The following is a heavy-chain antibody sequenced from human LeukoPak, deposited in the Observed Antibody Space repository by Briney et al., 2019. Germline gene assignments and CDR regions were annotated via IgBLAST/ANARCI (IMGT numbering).Heavy chain of an antibody. CDR2: INHSGST. J-gene: IGHJ5*02. D-gene: IGHD6-13*01. Sequence: SETLSLTCAIYGGSFSGYYWSWIRQPPGKGLEWIGEINHSGSTNYNPSLKSRVTISVDTSKNQFSLKLRSVTAADTAVYYCARKEGGQLVNTRRWFDPWGQGTLVTVSS. V-gene: IGHV4-34*01. CDR3: ARKEGGQLVNTRRWFDP. CDR1: GGSFSGYY.